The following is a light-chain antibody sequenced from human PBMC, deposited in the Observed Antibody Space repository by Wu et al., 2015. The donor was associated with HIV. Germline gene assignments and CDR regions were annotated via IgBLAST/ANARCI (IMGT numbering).Light chain of an antibody. CDR2: GAS. CDR1: QSVSNSY. V-gene: IGKV3-20*01. Sequence: IALTQSPGTLSLSPGERATLSCRASQSVSNSYLAWYQQKPGQAPRLLIFGASSRATGIPDRFSGSGSGTDFTLTISRLEPEDFAVYYCQQYNNWPLTFGGGTKVEIK. CDR3: QQYNNWPLT. J-gene: IGKJ4*01.